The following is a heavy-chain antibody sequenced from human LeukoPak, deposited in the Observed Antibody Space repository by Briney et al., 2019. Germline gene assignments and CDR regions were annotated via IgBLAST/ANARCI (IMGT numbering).Heavy chain of an antibody. Sequence: GGSLRLSCAASGFTFSSYWMHWVRQAPGKGLVWVSRINGDGSSASYADSVKGRFTISRDNAKNTLYLQMNSLRAEDTAVYYCAKDQYCSGGSCSTVPLDYWGQGTLVTVSS. J-gene: IGHJ4*02. CDR1: GFTFSSYW. D-gene: IGHD2-15*01. CDR3: AKDQYCSGGSCSTVPLDY. CDR2: INGDGSSA. V-gene: IGHV3-74*01.